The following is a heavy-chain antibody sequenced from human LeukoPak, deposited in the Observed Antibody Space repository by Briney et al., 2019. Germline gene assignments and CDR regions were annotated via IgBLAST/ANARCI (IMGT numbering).Heavy chain of an antibody. CDR2: IRHDGNEK. J-gene: IGHJ4*02. D-gene: IGHD6-19*01. CDR3: ARVPIPYSSGWYLND. V-gene: IGHV3-7*01. Sequence: PGGSLRLSCAASGFTFSNYWMTWVRQAPGKGLAWVAHIRHDGNEKYYVDSVKGRFTISRDNDQNSLSLQMNSLRVEDTAVYYCARVPIPYSSGWYLNDWGQGTLVIVSS. CDR1: GFTFSNYW.